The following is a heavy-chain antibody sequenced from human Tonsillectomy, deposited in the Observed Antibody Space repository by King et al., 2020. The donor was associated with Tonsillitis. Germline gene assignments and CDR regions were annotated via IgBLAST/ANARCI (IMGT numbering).Heavy chain of an antibody. D-gene: IGHD2-21*02. V-gene: IGHV1-18*01. Sequence: QLVQSGAEVKKPGASVKVSCKASGYTFTDYGVSWVRQAPGQGLEWLGWISTYNGNTNYAQKLQGRVTMTTDTSTSTAYMELRILRSDDTAVYYCGRIYCGGDCYSGPWDYWGQGTLVTVSS. CDR1: GYTFTDYG. J-gene: IGHJ4*02. CDR3: GRIYCGGDCYSGPWDY. CDR2: ISTYNGNT.